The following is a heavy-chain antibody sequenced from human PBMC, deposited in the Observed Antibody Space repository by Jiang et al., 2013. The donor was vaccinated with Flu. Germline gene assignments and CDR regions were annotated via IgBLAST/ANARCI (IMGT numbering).Heavy chain of an antibody. D-gene: IGHD3-16*01. CDR2: INPNSGGT. CDR1: TFTGYY. Sequence: TFTGYYMHWVRQAPGQGLEWMGWINPNSGGTNYAQKFQGWVTMTRDTSISTAYMELSRLRSDDTAVYYCARSSRGRIREDFDYWGQGTLVTVSS. V-gene: IGHV1-2*04. J-gene: IGHJ4*02. CDR3: ARSSRGRIREDFDY.